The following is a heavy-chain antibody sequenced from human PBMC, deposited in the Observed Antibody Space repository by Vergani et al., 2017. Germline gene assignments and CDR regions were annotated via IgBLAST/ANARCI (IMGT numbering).Heavy chain of an antibody. D-gene: IGHD6-13*01. CDR3: AKAGSSWYYFDY. CDR2: ISGSGGST. CDR1: GFTFDDYA. J-gene: IGHJ4*02. Sequence: EVQLVESGGGVVQPGGSLRLSCAASGFTFDDYAMHWVRQAPGKGLEWVSLISGSGGSTYYADSVKGRFTISRDNSKNTLYLQMNSLRAEDTAVYYCAKAGSSWYYFDYWGQGTLVTVSS. V-gene: IGHV3-23*04.